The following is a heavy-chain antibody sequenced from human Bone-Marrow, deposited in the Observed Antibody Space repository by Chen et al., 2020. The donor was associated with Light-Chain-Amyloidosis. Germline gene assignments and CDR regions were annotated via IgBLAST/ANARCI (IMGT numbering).Heavy chain of an antibody. J-gene: IGHJ4*02. CDR1: GLTFSSHW. CDR2: INGDGSNI. CDR3: TRDSGEAAADDY. D-gene: IGHD6-13*01. V-gene: IGHV3-74*01. Sequence: EEQLVESGGGSVQPGGSLRLSCTASGLTFSSHWMHWVRQAPGKGLVWVSRINGDGSNIYYADSVKGRFTISRDNAKNTLYLQMNSLRVEDTGLYYCTRDSGEAAADDYWGQGTLVTVSA.